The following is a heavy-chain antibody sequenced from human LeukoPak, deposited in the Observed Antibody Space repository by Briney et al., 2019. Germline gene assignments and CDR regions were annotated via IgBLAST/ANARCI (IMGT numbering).Heavy chain of an antibody. CDR1: GYTFTSYG. D-gene: IGHD6-13*01. V-gene: IGHV1-18*01. CDR3: ARVKGGQPAKYNWFDP. J-gene: IGHJ5*02. Sequence: ASVKVSCKASGYTFTSYGISWVRQAPGQGLEWMGWISAYNGNTNYAQKLQGRVTMTTDTSTSTAYMELRSLRSDDTAVYYCARVKGGQPAKYNWFDPWGQGTLVTVSS. CDR2: ISAYNGNT.